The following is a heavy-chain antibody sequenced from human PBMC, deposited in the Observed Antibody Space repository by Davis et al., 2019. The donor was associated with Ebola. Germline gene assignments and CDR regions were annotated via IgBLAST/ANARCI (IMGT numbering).Heavy chain of an antibody. J-gene: IGHJ5*02. CDR3: ARDPTPMVRGVIPNWFDP. Sequence: GESLKISCVASGFTFDDYAMSWVRQAPGKGLEWLSGINWNGGSTGYVDSVKGRFTISRDNAKNSLYLQMNSLRAEDTAVYYCARDPTPMVRGVIPNWFDPWGQGTLVTVSS. CDR2: INWNGGST. CDR1: GFTFDDYA. D-gene: IGHD3-10*01. V-gene: IGHV3-20*04.